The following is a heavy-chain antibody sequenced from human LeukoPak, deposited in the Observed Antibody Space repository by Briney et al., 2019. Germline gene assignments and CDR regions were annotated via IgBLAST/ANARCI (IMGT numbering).Heavy chain of an antibody. CDR3: ARHDIVVVPAATDPPSGGWFDP. V-gene: IGHV4-38-2*01. D-gene: IGHD2-2*01. CDR1: GYSISSGYY. CDR2: IYHSGST. J-gene: IGHJ5*02. Sequence: SETLSLTCAVSGYSISSGYYRGWIRQPPGKGLEWIGSIYHSGSTYYNPSLKSRVTISVDTSKNQFSLKLSSVTAADTAVYYCARHDIVVVPAATDPPSGGWFDPWGQGTLVTVSS.